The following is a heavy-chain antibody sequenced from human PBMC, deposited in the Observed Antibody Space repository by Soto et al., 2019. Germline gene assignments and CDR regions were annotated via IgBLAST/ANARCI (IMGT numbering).Heavy chain of an antibody. Sequence: EVQLLESGGGLVQPGGSLRLSCAASGFTFSSFALNWVRQAPGQGLEGVSIISGSADSTFYADSVKGRFTISRDNSKNMLYLQINSLRAEDTAVYYCAKTRGAMIYAISVYGMDVWGQGTTVTVSS. CDR1: GFTFSSFA. CDR2: ISGSADST. J-gene: IGHJ6*02. V-gene: IGHV3-23*01. CDR3: AKTRGAMIYAISVYGMDV. D-gene: IGHD2-8*01.